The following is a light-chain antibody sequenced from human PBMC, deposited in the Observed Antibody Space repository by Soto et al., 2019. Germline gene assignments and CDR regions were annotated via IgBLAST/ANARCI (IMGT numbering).Light chain of an antibody. V-gene: IGKV3-11*01. CDR2: DVS. Sequence: EIVLTQSPATLSLSPGERATLSCRASQSVSSYLAWYQQKPGQAPRLLMYDVSNRATGIPASFSGSGSGTDFPLTITSREPEDFAVYYCQQRSSWPWTFGQGTKLEIK. CDR3: QQRSSWPWT. J-gene: IGKJ1*01. CDR1: QSVSSY.